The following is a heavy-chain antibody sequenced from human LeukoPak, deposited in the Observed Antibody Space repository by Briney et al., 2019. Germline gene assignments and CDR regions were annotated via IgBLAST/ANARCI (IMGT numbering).Heavy chain of an antibody. Sequence: PSETLSLTCTVSGGSISSYYWGWIRQPPGKGLEWIGSIYYSGSTYYNPSLKSRVTISVDTSKNQFSLKLSSVTAADTAVYYCAITFASQITIFGVVILNDAFDIWGQGTMVTVSS. CDR1: GGSISSYY. J-gene: IGHJ3*02. D-gene: IGHD3-3*01. CDR2: IYYSGST. V-gene: IGHV4-39*01. CDR3: AITFASQITIFGVVILNDAFDI.